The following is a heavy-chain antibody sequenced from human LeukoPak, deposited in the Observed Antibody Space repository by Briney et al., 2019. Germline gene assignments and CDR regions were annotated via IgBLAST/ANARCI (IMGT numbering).Heavy chain of an antibody. D-gene: IGHD2-15*01. J-gene: IGHJ2*01. CDR1: GFTFSKHG. CDR2: VWYDGSNK. V-gene: IGHV3-33*01. Sequence: GTSLRLSCAASGFTFSKHGMHWVRQAPGKGLEWVAVVWYDGSNKYYAESVRGRFTISKDNSKNTLYLQMNSLRAEDTAVYYCTRDRSSTYFDLWGRGTPVTVSS. CDR3: TRDRSSTYFDL.